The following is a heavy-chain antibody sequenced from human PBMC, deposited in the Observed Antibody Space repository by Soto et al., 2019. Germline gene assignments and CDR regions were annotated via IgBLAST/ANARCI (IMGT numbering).Heavy chain of an antibody. D-gene: IGHD3-10*01. J-gene: IGHJ5*02. CDR1: GFTFSSYS. CDR2: ISSSSSYI. CDR3: ARVKFGEPDDWFDP. Sequence: GGSLRLSCAASGFTFSSYSMNWVRQAPGKGLEWVSSISSSSSYIYYADSVKGRFTISRDNAKNSLYLQMNSLRAEDTAVYYCARVKFGEPDDWFDPWGQGTLVTVSS. V-gene: IGHV3-21*01.